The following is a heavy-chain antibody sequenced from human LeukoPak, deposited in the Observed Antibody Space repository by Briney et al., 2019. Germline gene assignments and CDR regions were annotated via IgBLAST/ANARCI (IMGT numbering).Heavy chain of an antibody. J-gene: IGHJ4*02. CDR3: ARDVAPYSSGWYMGY. D-gene: IGHD6-19*01. CDR1: GFTFSSYA. CDR2: ISYDGSNK. V-gene: IGHV3-30-3*01. Sequence: GGSLRLSCAASGFTFSSYAMHWVRQAPGKGLEGVAVISYDGSNKYYADSVKGRFTISRDNSKNTLYLQMNSLRAEDTAVYYCARDVAPYSSGWYMGYWGQGTLVTVSS.